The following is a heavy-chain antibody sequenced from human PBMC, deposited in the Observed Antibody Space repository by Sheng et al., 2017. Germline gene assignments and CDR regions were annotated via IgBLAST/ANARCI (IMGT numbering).Heavy chain of an antibody. D-gene: IGHD3-10*01. CDR2: INSDGSNT. J-gene: IGHJ6*02. CDR3: ARVQYYYGSGSFYYYGMDV. V-gene: IGHV3-74*01. Sequence: EVQLVESGGGLVQPGGSLRLSCAASGFTFSSYWMHWVRQAPGKGLVWVSRINSDGSNTSYADSVKGRFTISRDNAKNTLYLQMNSLRAEDTAVYYCARVQYYYGSGSFYYYGMDVWGQGT. CDR1: GFTFSSYW.